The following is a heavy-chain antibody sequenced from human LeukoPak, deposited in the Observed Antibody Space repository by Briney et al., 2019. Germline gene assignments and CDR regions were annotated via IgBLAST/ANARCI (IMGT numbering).Heavy chain of an antibody. CDR3: ARDFIVSYYDSSGFGY. J-gene: IGHJ4*02. V-gene: IGHV3-7*05. CDR2: IKQDGSEK. Sequence: GGSLRLSCAASGFTFSSYWMSWVRQAPGKGLEWVANIKQDGSEKYYVDSVKGRFTISRDNAKNSLYLQMNSLRAEDTAVYYCARDFIVSYYDSSGFGYWGQGTLVSVSS. CDR1: GFTFSSYW. D-gene: IGHD3-22*01.